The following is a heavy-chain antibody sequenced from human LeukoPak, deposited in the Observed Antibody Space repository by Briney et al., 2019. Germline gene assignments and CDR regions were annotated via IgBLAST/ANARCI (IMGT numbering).Heavy chain of an antibody. J-gene: IGHJ4*02. V-gene: IGHV3-23*01. CDR2: ISGNGGTT. CDR3: AKDLRLDYFDY. CDR1: GFTFSSYA. D-gene: IGHD4-11*01. Sequence: PGGSLRLSCAVSGFTFSSYAMSWVRQAPGKGREWVSGISGNGGTTYYADSVKGRFTISRDNSKNTLYLQMNSLRAEDTAVYYCAKDLRLDYFDYWGQGTLVTVSS.